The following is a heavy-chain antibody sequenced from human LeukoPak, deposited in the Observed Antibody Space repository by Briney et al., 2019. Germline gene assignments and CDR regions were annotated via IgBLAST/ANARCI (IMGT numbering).Heavy chain of an antibody. CDR1: GFTFSSYA. CDR2: ISGSGGST. CDR3: AKDGKDSSGWCPTFGDGMDV. J-gene: IGHJ6*02. D-gene: IGHD6-19*01. Sequence: PGGSLRLSCAASGFTFSSYAMSWVRQAPGKELEWVSAISGSGGSTYYADSVKGRFTISRDNSKNTLYLQMNSLRAEDTAVYYCAKDGKDSSGWCPTFGDGMDVWGQGTTVTVSS. V-gene: IGHV3-23*01.